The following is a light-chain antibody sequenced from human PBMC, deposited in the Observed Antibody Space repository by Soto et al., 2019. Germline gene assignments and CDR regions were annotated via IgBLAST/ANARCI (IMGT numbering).Light chain of an antibody. CDR2: AAS. CDR1: QSISNY. Sequence: DTQMTQSPSSLSASVGDRVTITCQSSQSISNYVNWYQQRPGKAPKPLIYAASNLHSGVPSRFSGSGSGRDFTLTISSLHPEDFATYYCQQSYHTLPLIFGGGTKVEV. CDR3: QQSYHTLPLI. V-gene: IGKV1-39*01. J-gene: IGKJ4*01.